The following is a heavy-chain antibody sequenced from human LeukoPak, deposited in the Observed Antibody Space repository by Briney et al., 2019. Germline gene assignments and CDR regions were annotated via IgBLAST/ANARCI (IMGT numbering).Heavy chain of an antibody. V-gene: IGHV1-69*13. J-gene: IGHJ4*02. CDR2: IIPIFGTA. CDR3: ARDRGGRRGNSPFWY. D-gene: IGHD4-23*01. Sequence: ASVKVSCKASGGTFSSYAISWVRQAPGQGLEWMGGIIPIFGTANYAQKFQGRVTITADESTSTAYMELSSLRSEDTAVYYCARDRGGRRGNSPFWYWGQGTLVTVSS. CDR1: GGTFSSYA.